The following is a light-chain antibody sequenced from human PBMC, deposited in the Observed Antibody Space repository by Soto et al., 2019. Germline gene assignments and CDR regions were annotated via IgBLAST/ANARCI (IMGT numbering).Light chain of an antibody. V-gene: IGKV3-11*01. CDR2: GAS. CDR3: QQRHMWPIT. Sequence: VMTQSPDTLSASPGERATLSCRASQSISSYLAWYQLKPGQAPRLLIYGASSRATGIPPRFSGSGSGTDFTLTISSLEPEDSAVYYCQQRHMWPITFGQGTRLEIK. J-gene: IGKJ5*01. CDR1: QSISSY.